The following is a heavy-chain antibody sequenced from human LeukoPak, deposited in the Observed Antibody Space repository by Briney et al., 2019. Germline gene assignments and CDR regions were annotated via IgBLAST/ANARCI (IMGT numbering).Heavy chain of an antibody. CDR2: INPNSGGT. CDR3: ASGGSSTFDY. Sequence: GASVKVSCKASGYTFTGYYMHWVRQAPGQGLEWMGWINPNSGGTNYAQQFLGRVTMTRDTSISTAYMELRSLRSDDTAVYYCASGGSSTFDYWGQGTLVTVSS. CDR1: GYTFTGYY. V-gene: IGHV1-2*02. J-gene: IGHJ4*02. D-gene: IGHD2-15*01.